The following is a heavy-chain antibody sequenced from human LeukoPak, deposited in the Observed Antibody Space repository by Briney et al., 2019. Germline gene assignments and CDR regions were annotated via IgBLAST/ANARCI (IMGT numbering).Heavy chain of an antibody. Sequence: GGSLRLSCAASGFTFSNFWMTWVRQAPGKGLEWVANIKQDGSEKYYVDSVKGRLTISGDNGKNSLYLQMNSLRAEDTAVYYCAREGVSSWYGYYYAMDVWGQGTTVTVSS. CDR1: GFTFSNFW. J-gene: IGHJ6*02. V-gene: IGHV3-7*01. CDR3: AREGVSSWYGYYYAMDV. CDR2: IKQDGSEK. D-gene: IGHD6-13*01.